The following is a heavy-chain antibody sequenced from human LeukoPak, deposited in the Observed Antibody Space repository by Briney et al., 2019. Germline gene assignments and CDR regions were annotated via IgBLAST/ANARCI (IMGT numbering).Heavy chain of an antibody. D-gene: IGHD4-17*01. J-gene: IGHJ4*02. V-gene: IGHV1-8*01. CDR3: ARGRDYGDYFDY. CDR2: MNPNSGNT. Sequence: ASVKVSCKASGYTFTSYDINRVRQATGQGLEWMGWMNPNSGNTGYAQKFQGRVTMTRNTSISTAYMELSSLRSEDTAVYYCARGRDYGDYFDYWGQGTLVTVSS. CDR1: GYTFTSYD.